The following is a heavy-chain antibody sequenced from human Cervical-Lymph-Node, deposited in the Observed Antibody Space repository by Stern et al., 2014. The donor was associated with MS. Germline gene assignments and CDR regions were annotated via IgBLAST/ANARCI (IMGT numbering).Heavy chain of an antibody. D-gene: IGHD6-13*01. CDR1: GFTFSSYA. CDR3: AREEAIAAADRYYYYGMDV. Sequence: VQLVESGGGVVQPGRSLRLSCAASGFTFSSYAMHWVRQAPGKGLEWVAVISYDGSNKYYADSVKGRFTISRDNSKNTLYLQMNSLRAEDTAVYYCAREEAIAAADRYYYYGMDVWGQGTTVTVSS. CDR2: ISYDGSNK. V-gene: IGHV3-30-3*01. J-gene: IGHJ6*02.